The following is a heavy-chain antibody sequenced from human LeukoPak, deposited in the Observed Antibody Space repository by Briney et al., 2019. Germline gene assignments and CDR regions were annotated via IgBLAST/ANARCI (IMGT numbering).Heavy chain of an antibody. Sequence: SETLSLTCTVSGDSMSNYHWPWIRQSPGKGLEYIGYIYNIGTTNYNPSLKSRVTISVDMSKKQFSLKLNSVTAADTAMYYCARGSDGFRFDPWGQGTLVTVSS. CDR1: GDSMSNYH. V-gene: IGHV4-59*01. J-gene: IGHJ5*02. CDR3: ARGSDGFRFDP. D-gene: IGHD5-18*01. CDR2: IYNIGTT.